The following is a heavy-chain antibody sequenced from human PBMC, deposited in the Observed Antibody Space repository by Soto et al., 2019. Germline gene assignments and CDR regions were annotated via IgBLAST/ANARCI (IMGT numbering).Heavy chain of an antibody. CDR2: IYYSGST. CDR1: GGSISSYY. J-gene: IGHJ1*01. D-gene: IGHD3-3*01. V-gene: IGHV4-59*08. CDR3: ARHSPPFPYYDFWSGYYSPGYFQQ. Sequence: SETLSLTCTVSGGSISSYYWSWIRQPPGKGLEWIGYIYYSGSTNYNPSLKSRVTISVDTSKNQFSLKLSSVTAADTAVYYCARHSPPFPYYDFWSGYYSPGYFQQWGQGTLVTVSS.